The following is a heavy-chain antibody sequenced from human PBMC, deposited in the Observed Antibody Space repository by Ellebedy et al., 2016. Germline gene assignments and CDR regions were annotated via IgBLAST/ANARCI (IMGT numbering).Heavy chain of an antibody. Sequence: GESLKISCAGSGFIFSNAWMTWVRQAPGKRLEWLGRIKSIADGGTTDYAAPVKGRFTISRDDSKNTLYLRMDSLKTEDTAIYYCTALGYCSGVSCYHYDGGAFDLWGQGTMVTVSS. V-gene: IGHV3-15*01. D-gene: IGHD2-15*01. CDR1: GFIFSNAW. CDR3: TALGYCSGVSCYHYDGGAFDL. CDR2: IKSIADGGTT. J-gene: IGHJ3*01.